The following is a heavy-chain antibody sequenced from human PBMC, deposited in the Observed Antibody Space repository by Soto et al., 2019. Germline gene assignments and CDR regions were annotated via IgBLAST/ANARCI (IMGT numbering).Heavy chain of an antibody. Sequence: QVHLVQSGAEVKKPGASVQVACKASGYSFTSSGISWVRQAAGQGLEWMAWISGYNGKPRFAPKYQGRLTMTIDTSTSTAYMDLRSLRSDDAAMYDCARDKMVNKDDWFDLWGQGTLVTVSS. CDR1: GYSFTSSG. J-gene: IGHJ5*02. CDR2: ISGYNGKP. V-gene: IGHV1-18*01. CDR3: ARDKMVNKDDWFDL. D-gene: IGHD2-8*01.